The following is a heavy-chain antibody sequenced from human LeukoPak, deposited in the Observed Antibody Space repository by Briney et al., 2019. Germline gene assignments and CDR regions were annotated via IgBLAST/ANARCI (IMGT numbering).Heavy chain of an antibody. Sequence: GGSLRLSCAASGFVFSGYSITWARQAPGKGLEWVSYISESSSHTYYVDSVKGRFTISRDNAKNSLYLQMSSLRAEDTGIYYCARDRAVKARIGGMDVWGQGTTVIVSS. V-gene: IGHV3-21*06. CDR3: ARDRAVKARIGGMDV. D-gene: IGHD3-16*01. CDR2: ISESSSHT. J-gene: IGHJ6*02. CDR1: GFVFSGYS.